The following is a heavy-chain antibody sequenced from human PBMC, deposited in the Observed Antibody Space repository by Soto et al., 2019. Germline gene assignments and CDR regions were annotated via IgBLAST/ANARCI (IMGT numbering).Heavy chain of an antibody. Sequence: GGSLRLSCAASGFTFSSYAMSWVRQAPGKGLEWVPAISGSGGSTYYAASVKGRFTISRDNSKNTLYLQMNSLRAEDTAVYYCAKRVVAVAGTYDHWGPGALGTVSS. CDR1: GFTFSSYA. J-gene: IGHJ4*02. CDR2: ISGSGGST. D-gene: IGHD6-19*01. CDR3: AKRVVAVAGTYDH. V-gene: IGHV3-23*01.